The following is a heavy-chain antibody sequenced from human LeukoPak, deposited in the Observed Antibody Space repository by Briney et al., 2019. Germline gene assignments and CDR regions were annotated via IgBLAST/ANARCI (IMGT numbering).Heavy chain of an antibody. V-gene: IGHV3-9*01. D-gene: IGHD6-19*01. CDR2: ISWNSGSI. CDR1: RFTFDDYA. CDR3: AKDQYSSGWHHFDY. J-gene: IGHJ4*02. Sequence: GRSLRLSCAASRFTFDDYAMHWVRRAPGKGLEWVSGISWNSGSIGYADSVKGRFTISRDNAKNFLYLHMNSLRAEDTGLYYCAKDQYSSGWHHFDYWGQGILVTVSS.